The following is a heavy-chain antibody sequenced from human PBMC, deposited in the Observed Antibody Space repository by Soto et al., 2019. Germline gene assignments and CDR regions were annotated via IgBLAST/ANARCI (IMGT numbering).Heavy chain of an antibody. CDR2: INSDGSST. CDR1: GFTFSSYW. D-gene: IGHD6-19*01. J-gene: IGHJ4*02. Sequence: EVQLVESGGGLVQPGGSLRLSCAASGFTFSSYWMHWVRQAPGKGLVWVSRINSDGSSTSYADSVKGRFTISRDNAKNTLYLQLNSLRAEDTAVYYCAREGRWLATGGFDYWGQGTLVTVSS. V-gene: IGHV3-74*01. CDR3: AREGRWLATGGFDY.